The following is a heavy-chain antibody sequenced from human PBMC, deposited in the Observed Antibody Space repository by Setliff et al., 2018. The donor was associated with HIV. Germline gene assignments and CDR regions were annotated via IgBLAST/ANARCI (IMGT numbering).Heavy chain of an antibody. CDR2: ISGSATTT. V-gene: IGHV3-23*01. CDR1: GLTLSKYA. CDR3: ARAYDSSGYGVLGYYMDV. D-gene: IGHD3-22*01. J-gene: IGHJ6*03. Sequence: GGSLRLSCAASGLTLSKYAMTWVRQVPGKGLEWVAAISGSATTTNYADSVKGRFTISRDNSKNTLYLQMNSLRADDTAVYYCARAYDSSGYGVLGYYMDVWGKGTTVTVSS.